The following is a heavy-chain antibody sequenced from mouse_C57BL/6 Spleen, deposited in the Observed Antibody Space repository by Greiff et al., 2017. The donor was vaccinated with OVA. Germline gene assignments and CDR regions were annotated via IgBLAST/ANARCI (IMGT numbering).Heavy chain of an antibody. CDR3: ARGSSDRFAY. J-gene: IGHJ3*01. CDR2: IYPRSGNT. D-gene: IGHD3-2*02. V-gene: IGHV1-81*01. Sequence: VQLQQSGAELARPGASVKLSCKASGYTFTSYGISWVKQRTGQGLEWIGEIYPRSGNTYYNEKFKGKATLTADKSSSTAYMELRSLTSEDSAVYYGARGSSDRFAYWGQGTLVTVSA. CDR1: GYTFTSYG.